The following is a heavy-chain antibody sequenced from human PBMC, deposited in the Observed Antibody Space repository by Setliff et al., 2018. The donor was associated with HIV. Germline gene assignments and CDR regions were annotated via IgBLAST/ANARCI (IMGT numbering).Heavy chain of an antibody. CDR2: VFYTGGT. J-gene: IGHJ6*03. V-gene: IGHV4-59*11. CDR3: AKTIRGYISGDYMDV. Sequence: SETLSLTCTISGGSTTSHYWSWIRQPPGKGLEWIGYVFYTGGTNYRPSLRGRVTISVDTSKNHFSLKLSSVTAADTAVYYCAKTIRGYISGDYMDVWGKGTTVTVSS. CDR1: GGSTTSHY. D-gene: IGHD5-18*01.